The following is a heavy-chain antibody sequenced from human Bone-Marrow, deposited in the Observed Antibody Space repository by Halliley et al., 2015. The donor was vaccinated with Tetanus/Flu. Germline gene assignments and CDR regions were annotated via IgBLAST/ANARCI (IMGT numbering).Heavy chain of an antibody. Sequence: INYEDSVRGRFTISRDNSKSTVFLQMNSLRAEDTALYYCAKWEGTRDAWYGPLDHWGQGTLVTVSS. CDR2: I. V-gene: IGHV3-23*01. CDR3: AKWEGTRDAWYGPLDH. D-gene: IGHD1-7*01. J-gene: IGHJ4*02.